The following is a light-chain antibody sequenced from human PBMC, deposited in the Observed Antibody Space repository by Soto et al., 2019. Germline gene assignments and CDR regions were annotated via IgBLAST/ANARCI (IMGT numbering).Light chain of an antibody. V-gene: IGLV2-14*01. Sequence: QSVLTQPASVSGSPGQSITISCTGTSSDVGGYDYVSWYQQHPGKAPKLIIYEVNKRPSGVSNRFAGSKYANTASLTISGLQTDDEGDYYCTSYTSSSTYVFGTGTKVTVL. CDR2: EVN. CDR1: SSDVGGYDY. J-gene: IGLJ1*01. CDR3: TSYTSSSTYV.